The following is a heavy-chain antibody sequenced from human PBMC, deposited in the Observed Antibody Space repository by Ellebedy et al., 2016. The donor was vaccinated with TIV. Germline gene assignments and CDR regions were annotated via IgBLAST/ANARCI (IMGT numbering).Heavy chain of an antibody. CDR1: GYTLTELS. V-gene: IGHV1-24*01. J-gene: IGHJ5*02. CDR3: ARENSCRGGDCYRGLRAWFDP. CDR2: FDPEDGET. Sequence: AASVKVSCKVSGYTLTELSMHWVRQAPGKGLEWMGGFDPEDGETIYAQKFQGRVTMTEDTSTDTAYMELSSLRSEDTAVYYCARENSCRGGDCYRGLRAWFDPWGQGTLVTVSS. D-gene: IGHD2-21*02.